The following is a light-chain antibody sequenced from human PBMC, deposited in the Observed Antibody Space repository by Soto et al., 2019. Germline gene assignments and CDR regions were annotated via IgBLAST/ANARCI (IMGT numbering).Light chain of an antibody. J-gene: IGKJ5*01. V-gene: IGKV3-15*01. Sequence: EIVMPQAPFTLSVSPGERSTLSCRASQSVSSNLAWYQQKPGQAPSLLIYGAFTRATGIPARFSGTGSGTEFTLTISSLQSEDFALYYCQQYNDWPLTFGRGTRLEIK. CDR3: QQYNDWPLT. CDR2: GAF. CDR1: QSVSSN.